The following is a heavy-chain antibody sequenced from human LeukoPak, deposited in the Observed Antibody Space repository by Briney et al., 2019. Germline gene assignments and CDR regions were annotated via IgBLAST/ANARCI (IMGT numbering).Heavy chain of an antibody. J-gene: IGHJ4*02. CDR3: VRERFGAIVEN. V-gene: IGHV3-53*01. CDR1: GFTVANDR. CDR2: VYGGGNT. Sequence: PGGSLRLSCAASGFTVANDRMSGVRQPPGKGLEWVSTVYGGGNTAYTDSVKGRFTISRDTSKNTLLLQINSLRAEDTAVYFCVRERFGAIVENWGQGALVIVSS. D-gene: IGHD3-10*01.